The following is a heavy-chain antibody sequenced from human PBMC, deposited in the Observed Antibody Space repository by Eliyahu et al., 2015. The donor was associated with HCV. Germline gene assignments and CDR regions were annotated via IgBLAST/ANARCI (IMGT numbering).Heavy chain of an antibody. CDR1: GFPFSXXX. CDR2: ISSSSSTI. CDR3: ARAALFRYGGNSGPSQKDVVWYFDL. Sequence: EVQLVESGGGLVQPGGSLRXSCAASGFPFSXXXMXWVRXAPGKGLEWVSYISSSSSTIYYADSVKGRFTISRDNAKNSLYLQMNSLRAEDTAVYYCARAALFRYGGNSGPSQKDVVWYFDLWGRGTLVTVSS. J-gene: IGHJ2*01. V-gene: IGHV3-48*01. D-gene: IGHD4-23*01.